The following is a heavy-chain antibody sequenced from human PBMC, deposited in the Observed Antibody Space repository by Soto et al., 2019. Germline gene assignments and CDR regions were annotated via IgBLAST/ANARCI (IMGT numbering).Heavy chain of an antibody. V-gene: IGHV4-61*08. CDR3: TREQSDDNYFDP. CDR1: GAALSSGGYF. D-gene: IGHD6-19*01. Sequence: SETLSLTCTVSGAALSSGGYFYTWVRQPPGKGLEWLGYIYYSGGTNYNPSLKSRVAISLDKSKSQFSLRLISVTAADTAVYYCTREQSDDNYFDPWGQRTLVTVSS. CDR2: IYYSGGT. J-gene: IGHJ5*02.